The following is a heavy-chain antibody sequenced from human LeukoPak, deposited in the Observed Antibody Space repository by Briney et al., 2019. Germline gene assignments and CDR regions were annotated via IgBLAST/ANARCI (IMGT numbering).Heavy chain of an antibody. J-gene: IGHJ4*02. CDR3: ASSWGSAIDF. D-gene: IGHD3-16*01. CDR1: GYSFSSYW. V-gene: IGHV3-74*01. CDR2: LNSDGTRI. Sequence: GGSLGLSCTASGYSFSSYWMHWVRQVPGKGLVWVSCLNSDGTRISYADSVKGRFTVSTDNAKNSLYLQMTSLRAEDTAVYYCASSWGSAIDFWGQGTLVTVSS.